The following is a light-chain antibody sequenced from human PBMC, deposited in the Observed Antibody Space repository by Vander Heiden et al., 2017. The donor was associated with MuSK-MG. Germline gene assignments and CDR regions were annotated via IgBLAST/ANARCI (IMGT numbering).Light chain of an antibody. V-gene: IGKV1-27*01. CDR3: QKYNSAPLT. J-gene: IGKJ4*01. Sequence: LQMTPSPSSLSAPVGDRVTITCRASQVIFNYLDWYQQKPGKVPQLLIYGASTLQSGVPSRFSGSGFGTNFTLTISGLQAEDVATYYCQKYNSAPLTFGGGTKVEIK. CDR2: GAS. CDR1: QVIFNY.